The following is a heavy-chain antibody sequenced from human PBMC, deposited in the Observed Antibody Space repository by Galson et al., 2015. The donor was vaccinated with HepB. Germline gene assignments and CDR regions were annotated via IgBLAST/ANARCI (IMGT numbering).Heavy chain of an antibody. V-gene: IGHV1-2*04. CDR2: INPNSGGT. D-gene: IGHD1-26*01. CDR1: GYTFTGYY. CDR3: ARDSGSYSWVVWSNYYGMDV. Sequence: SVKVSCKASGYTFTGYYMHWVRQAPGQGLEWMGWINPNSGGTKYAQKFEAWVTMTRDTSTSTAYMELRSLRSDDTDVYYCARDSGSYSWVVWSNYYGMDVWGQGTTVTVSS. J-gene: IGHJ6*02.